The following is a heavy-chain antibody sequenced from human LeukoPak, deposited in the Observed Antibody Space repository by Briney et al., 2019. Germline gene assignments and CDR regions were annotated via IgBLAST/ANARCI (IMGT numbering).Heavy chain of an antibody. CDR2: IYYSGST. V-gene: IGHV4-31*03. J-gene: IGHJ5*02. CDR1: GVSISSGGYY. D-gene: IGHD2-2*01. CDR3: ARGIIYCSSTSCYWHNWFDP. Sequence: SETLSLTCTVSGVSISSGGYYWGWLRQHPGKGLEWIVYIYYSGSTYYNPSLKSRVTISVDTSKNQFSLKLSSVTAADTAVYYCARGIIYCSSTSCYWHNWFDPWGQGTLVTVSS.